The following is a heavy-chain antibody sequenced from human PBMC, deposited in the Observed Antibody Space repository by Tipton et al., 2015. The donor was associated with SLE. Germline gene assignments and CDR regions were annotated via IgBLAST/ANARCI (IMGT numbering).Heavy chain of an antibody. D-gene: IGHD3-22*01. V-gene: IGHV3-23*01. J-gene: IGHJ3*02. CDR2: ISGSGGST. Sequence: SLRLSCAASGFTFSSYWMSWVRQAPGKGLEWVSAISGSGGSTYYADSVKGRFTISRDNSKNTLYLQMNSLRAEDTAVYYCAKVRLPLYYYDSSGYSSTDAFDIWSQGTMVTVSS. CDR3: AKVRLPLYYYDSSGYSSTDAFDI. CDR1: GFTFSSYW.